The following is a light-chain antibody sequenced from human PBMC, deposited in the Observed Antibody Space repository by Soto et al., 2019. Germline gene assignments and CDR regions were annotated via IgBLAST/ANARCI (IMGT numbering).Light chain of an antibody. CDR3: QQYGSSPPT. V-gene: IGKV3-20*01. J-gene: IGKJ1*01. CDR1: QSVSNNY. CDR2: GAS. Sequence: EIVLTQSPGTLSLSPGERATLSCRASQSVSNNYLAWYQQKPGQAPRLLIYGASNRATGIPDRFSGSRSGTEFTLTINSLQSEDFAVYYCQQYGSSPPTFGQGTKVDNK.